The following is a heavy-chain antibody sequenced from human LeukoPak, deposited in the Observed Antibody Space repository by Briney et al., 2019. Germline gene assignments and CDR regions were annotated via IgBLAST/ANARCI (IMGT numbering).Heavy chain of an antibody. CDR2: INPDNGNT. J-gene: IGHJ4*02. CDR1: RYTFSSYG. Sequence: GASVKVSCKAYRYTFSSYGVSWVRQAPGQGLEWMGWINPDNGNTNYAQKLQGRVTMTTDTSTSTAYMELRSLRSDDTAVYYCARLRLGELSTGFDYWGQGTLVTVSS. CDR3: ARLRLGELSTGFDY. V-gene: IGHV1-18*01. D-gene: IGHD3-16*02.